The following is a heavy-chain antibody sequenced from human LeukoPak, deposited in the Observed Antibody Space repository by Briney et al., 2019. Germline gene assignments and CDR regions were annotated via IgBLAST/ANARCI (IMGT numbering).Heavy chain of an antibody. D-gene: IGHD5-24*01. CDR1: GDSINSSSYY. V-gene: IGHV4-39*02. Sequence: PSETLSLTCTVSGDSINSSSYYWGWIRQPPGKGLEWIATFYYNGGIYYNPSLASRVTTSVDASKNHFTLKLTSVTAADTAVYFCARPGEEVAPGNPYNWFDPWGQGTLVTVSS. CDR2: FYYNGGI. J-gene: IGHJ5*02. CDR3: ARPGEEVAPGNPYNWFDP.